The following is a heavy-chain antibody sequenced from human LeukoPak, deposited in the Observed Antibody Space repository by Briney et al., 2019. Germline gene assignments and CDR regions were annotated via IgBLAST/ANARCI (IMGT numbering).Heavy chain of an antibody. J-gene: IGHJ5*02. CDR1: GFTFSTYA. CDR3: AKEGTPQVSTWYDL. V-gene: IGHV3-30*04. D-gene: IGHD3-10*01. CDR2: ISYEGGTQ. Sequence: PGRSLRLSCAVSGFTFSTYAMHWVRQAPGKGLEWVAVISYEGGTQHYADSVKGRFIISRDNPRSTLYLQMNILRTEDTAVYYCAKEGTPQVSTWYDLWGQGTQVIVSS.